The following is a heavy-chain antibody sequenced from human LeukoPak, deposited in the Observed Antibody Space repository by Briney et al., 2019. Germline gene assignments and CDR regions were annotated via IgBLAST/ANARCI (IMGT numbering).Heavy chain of an antibody. CDR1: GYTFTGYY. Sequence: GASVKVSCKASGYTFTGYYMHWVRQAPGQGLEWMGWINPNSGGTNYAQKFQGWVTMTRDTSISTAYMELSSLRSEDTAVYYCARVGYSNSYDFWGQGTLVTVSS. D-gene: IGHD5-18*01. J-gene: IGHJ4*02. CDR3: ARVGYSNSYDF. V-gene: IGHV1-2*04. CDR2: INPNSGGT.